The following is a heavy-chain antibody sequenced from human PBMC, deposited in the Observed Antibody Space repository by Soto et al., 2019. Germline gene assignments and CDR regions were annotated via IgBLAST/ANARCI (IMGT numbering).Heavy chain of an antibody. J-gene: IGHJ6*02. V-gene: IGHV4-4*02. D-gene: IGHD4-17*01. CDR2: IYHSGST. Sequence: ETLSLTCAVSGGSISSSNWWSWVRQPPGKGLEWIGEIYHSGSTNYNPSLKSRVTISVDKSKNQFYMELSSLRSEDTAVYYCAREGELGNGDYALTYGMDVWGQGTTVTVSS. CDR3: AREGELGNGDYALTYGMDV. CDR1: GGSISSSNW.